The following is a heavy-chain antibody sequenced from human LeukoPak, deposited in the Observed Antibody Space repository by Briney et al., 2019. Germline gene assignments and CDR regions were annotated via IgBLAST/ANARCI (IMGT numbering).Heavy chain of an antibody. V-gene: IGHV4-39*01. CDR1: GGSISSTSYY. J-gene: IGHJ4*02. CDR2: IYYSGST. CDR3: ARAYDWNEDFHDY. D-gene: IGHD1-20*01. Sequence: SETLSLTCTVSGGSISSTSYYWGWIRQPPGKGLEWIGSIYYSGSTYYNPSLKSRVTISVDTSKNQFSLKVSSVTAADTAVYYCARAYDWNEDFHDYWGQGTLVKVSS.